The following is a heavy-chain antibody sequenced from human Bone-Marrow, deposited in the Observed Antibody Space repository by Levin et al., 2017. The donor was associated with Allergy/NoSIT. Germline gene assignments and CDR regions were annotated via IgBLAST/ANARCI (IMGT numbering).Heavy chain of an antibody. Sequence: SQTLSLTCTVSGDSISRFYWSWIRQHPGRGLEWIGNGFYSGTTNYNPSLKSRVTILVDTSKNQVSLKLRSVTAADTAVYYCARATRSSLIYYFDYWGQGTLVTVSS. J-gene: IGHJ4*02. CDR3: ARATRSSLIYYFDY. V-gene: IGHV4-59*01. D-gene: IGHD6-13*01. CDR2: GFYSGTT. CDR1: GDSISRFY.